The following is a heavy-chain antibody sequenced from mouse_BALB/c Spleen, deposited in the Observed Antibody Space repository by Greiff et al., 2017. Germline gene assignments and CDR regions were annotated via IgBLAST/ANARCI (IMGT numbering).Heavy chain of an antibody. CDR2: INPYNGDT. CDR1: GYSFTGYF. CDR3: ARAYRYAAMDY. J-gene: IGHJ4*01. Sequence: EVQLVESGPELVKPGASVKISCKASGYSFTGYFMNWVMQSHGKSLEWIGRINPYNGDTFYNQKFKGKATLTVDKTSSTAHMELRSLASEDSAVYYCARAYRYAAMDYWGQGTSVTVSS. D-gene: IGHD2-14*01. V-gene: IGHV1-20*02.